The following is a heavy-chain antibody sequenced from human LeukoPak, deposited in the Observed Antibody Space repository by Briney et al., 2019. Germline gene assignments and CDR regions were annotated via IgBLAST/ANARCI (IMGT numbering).Heavy chain of an antibody. V-gene: IGHV4-38-2*02. CDR1: GYSISSGYY. CDR2: GYHIGST. Sequence: SETLSLTCTVSGYSISSGYYWGWIRQPPGKGLEWIGSGYHIGSTYFNPSLRSRVTISVDTSKNQFSLKLSSVTAADTAVYYCARMRGVRGVLYYYYGMDVWGQGTTVTVSS. D-gene: IGHD3-10*01. J-gene: IGHJ6*02. CDR3: ARMRGVRGVLYYYYGMDV.